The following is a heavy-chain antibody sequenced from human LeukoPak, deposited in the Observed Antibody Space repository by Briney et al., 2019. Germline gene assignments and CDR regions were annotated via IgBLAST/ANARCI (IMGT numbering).Heavy chain of an antibody. Sequence: SETLSLTCGVSGGSVIITNWWTWVRQPPGKGLEWIGEVHLDGRTNYNPSLESRLTMSVDVSENQVSLKLTSVTAADTAVYYCAREGGLYRPLDYSGQGTLVTVSS. CDR3: AREGGLYRPLDY. V-gene: IGHV4-4*02. CDR1: GGSVIITNW. J-gene: IGHJ4*02. CDR2: VHLDGRT.